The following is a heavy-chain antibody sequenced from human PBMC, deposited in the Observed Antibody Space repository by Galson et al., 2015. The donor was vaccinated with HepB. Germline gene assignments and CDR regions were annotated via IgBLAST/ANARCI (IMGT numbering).Heavy chain of an antibody. CDR2: ISSSSSTI. V-gene: IGHV3-48*04. CDR3: ARELRFGEPNWFDP. CDR1: GFTFSSYS. D-gene: IGHD3-16*01. J-gene: IGHJ5*02. Sequence: SLRLSCAASGFTFSSYSMNWVRQAPGKGLEWVSYISSSSSTIYYADSVKGRFTISRDNAKNSLYLQMNSLRAEDTAVYYCARELRFGEPNWFDPWGQGTLVTVSS.